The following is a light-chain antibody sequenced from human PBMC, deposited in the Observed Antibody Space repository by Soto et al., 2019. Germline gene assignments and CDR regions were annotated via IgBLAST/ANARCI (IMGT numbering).Light chain of an antibody. CDR2: GAS. V-gene: IGKV3D-20*02. J-gene: IGKJ5*01. CDR1: QSVSSSY. CDR3: QQRHMWPIT. Sequence: ALRQSPGTLSLSPGEGATLSCRASQSVSSSYLAWYQQKPGQAPRLLIYGASSRASGIPDRFSGSGSGTDFTLTISRLEPEDSAVYYCQQRHMWPITFGQGTRLEIK.